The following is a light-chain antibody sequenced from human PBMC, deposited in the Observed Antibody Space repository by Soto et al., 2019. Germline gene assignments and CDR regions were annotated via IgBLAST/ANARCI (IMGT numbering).Light chain of an antibody. Sequence: QSALTQPPSASGSPGQSVTISCTGTSSDVGGYNYVSWYQQHPGKAPKLMIYEVSKRPSGVPDRFSGSKSGNTASLTVSGLQAEDEADSYCSSYAGSNNVVFGGGTQLTGL. V-gene: IGLV2-8*01. CDR2: EVS. J-gene: IGLJ2*01. CDR3: SSYAGSNNVV. CDR1: SSDVGGYNY.